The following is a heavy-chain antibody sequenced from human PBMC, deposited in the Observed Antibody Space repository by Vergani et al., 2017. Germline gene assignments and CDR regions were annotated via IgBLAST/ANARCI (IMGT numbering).Heavy chain of an antibody. CDR1: GGSISSYY. J-gene: IGHJ6*02. CDR2: IYYSGST. CDR3: ARGDYVEFGYGMDV. V-gene: IGHV4-59*01. D-gene: IGHD4-17*01. Sequence: QVQLQESGPGLVKPSETLSLTCTVSGGSISSYYWSWIRQPPGKGLEWIGYIYYSGSTNYNPSLKSRVTISVDTSKNQFSLKLSSVTAADTAVYYCARGDYVEFGYGMDVWGQGTTVTVSS.